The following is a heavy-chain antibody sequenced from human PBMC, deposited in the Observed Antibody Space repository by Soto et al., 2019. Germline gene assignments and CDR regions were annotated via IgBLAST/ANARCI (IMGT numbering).Heavy chain of an antibody. Sequence: GASVKVSCKASGYTFTGYGISWVRQAPGQGLEWMGWINTYNGNTNYAQKVQGRVTMTTDTSTSTAYMELRSLRSDDTAVYYCARDPSGSYPLYYFDYWGQGTLVTVSS. CDR1: GYTFTGYG. V-gene: IGHV1-18*04. D-gene: IGHD1-26*01. CDR2: INTYNGNT. CDR3: ARDPSGSYPLYYFDY. J-gene: IGHJ4*02.